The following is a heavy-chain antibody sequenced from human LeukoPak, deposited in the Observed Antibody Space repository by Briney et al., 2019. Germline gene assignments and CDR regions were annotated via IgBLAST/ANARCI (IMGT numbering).Heavy chain of an antibody. CDR1: GFTFSSYA. CDR2: ISGSGGST. CDR3: AKDGPSYYYDSSGYYQR. J-gene: IGHJ4*02. V-gene: IGHV3-23*01. D-gene: IGHD3-22*01. Sequence: GGSLRLSCAASGFTFSSYAMSWVRRAPGKGLEWVSAISGSGGSTYYADSVKGRFTISRDNSKNTLYLQMNSLRAEDTAVYYCAKDGPSYYYDSSGYYQRWGQGTLVTVSS.